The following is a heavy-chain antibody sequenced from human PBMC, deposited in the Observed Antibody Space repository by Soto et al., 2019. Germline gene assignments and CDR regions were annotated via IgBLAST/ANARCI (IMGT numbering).Heavy chain of an antibody. CDR1: GGSISSSSYY. J-gene: IGHJ3*02. Sequence: SETLSLTCTVSGGSISSSSYYWGWIRQPPGKGLEWIGSIYYSGSTYYNPSLKSRVTISVDTSKNQFSLKLSSVTAADTAVYYCARWGIAVAGTDMAAFDIWDQGTMVTVSS. D-gene: IGHD6-19*01. V-gene: IGHV4-39*01. CDR3: ARWGIAVAGTDMAAFDI. CDR2: IYYSGST.